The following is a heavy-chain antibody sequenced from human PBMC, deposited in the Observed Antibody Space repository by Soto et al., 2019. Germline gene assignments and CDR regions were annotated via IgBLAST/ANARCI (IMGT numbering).Heavy chain of an antibody. CDR1: GDSIDTSSYC. CDR3: ARQGEHSSSYFFDS. D-gene: IGHD6-6*01. CDR2: VRYRGTT. J-gene: IGHJ4*02. Sequence: QLQLQESGPGLVKPSETLSLTCTVSGDSIDTSSYCWGWIRQPPGKGLEWIGSVRYRGTTYYNPSLKSRLIISVDTSKRQFSLKLSSVTAADTAVFYCARQGEHSSSYFFDSWGQGTLVTVSS. V-gene: IGHV4-39*01.